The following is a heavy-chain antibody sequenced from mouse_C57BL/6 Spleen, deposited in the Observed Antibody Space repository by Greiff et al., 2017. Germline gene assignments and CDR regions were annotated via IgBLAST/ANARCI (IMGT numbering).Heavy chain of an antibody. Sequence: QVQLQQSGAELVRPGTSVKVSCKASGYAFTNYLIEWVKQRPGQGLEWIGVINPGSGGTNYNEKFKGKATLTADKSSSTAYMQLSSLTSEDPAVYFCARSHCYGSRGAMDYWGQGTSVTVSS. J-gene: IGHJ4*01. CDR2: INPGSGGT. CDR1: GYAFTNYL. D-gene: IGHD1-1*01. V-gene: IGHV1-54*01. CDR3: ARSHCYGSRGAMDY.